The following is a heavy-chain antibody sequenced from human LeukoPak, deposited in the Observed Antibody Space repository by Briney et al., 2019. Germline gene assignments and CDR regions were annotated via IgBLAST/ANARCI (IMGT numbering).Heavy chain of an antibody. CDR1: GFTFSSYG. CDR3: SRGDYRVRGIIITDFDY. J-gene: IGHJ4*02. CDR2: IKNDGSTK. D-gene: IGHD3-10*01. Sequence: PGGSLRLSCAASGFTFSSYGMHWVRQAPGKGLEWVTLIKNDGSTKYYEDSAKGRFTISRDNSENTVYLQMDSLRAEDTAVYYCSRGDYRVRGIIITDFDYWGQGTLVTVSP. V-gene: IGHV3-30*02.